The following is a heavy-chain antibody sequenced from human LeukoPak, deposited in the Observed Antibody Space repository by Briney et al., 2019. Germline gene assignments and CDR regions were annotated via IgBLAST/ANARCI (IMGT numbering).Heavy chain of an antibody. CDR1: GFTVSNTY. J-gene: IGHJ4*02. V-gene: IGHV3-53*05. D-gene: IGHD4-17*01. CDR3: ARDDYGDYGLLDY. CDR2: ISSGGTT. Sequence: GGSLRLSCAASGFTVSNTYVSWVRQAPGKGLEWVSVISSGGTTYYADSVKGRFTISRDNSKNTLYLQMNSLRAEDTAVYYCARDDYGDYGLLDYWGQGTLVTVSS.